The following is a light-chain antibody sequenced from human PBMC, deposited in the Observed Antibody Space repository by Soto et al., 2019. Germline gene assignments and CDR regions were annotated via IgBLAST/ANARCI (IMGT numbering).Light chain of an antibody. CDR1: SSDVGGYNY. CDR3: SSYAGGNNLL. Sequence: QSALTQPPSASGSPGQSVTISCTGTSSDVGGYNYVSWYQQHPGEAPKLMIYEVSKRPSGVPDRFSGSKSGNTASLTVSGLQAEDEADYYCSSYAGGNNLLFGGGTKLTVL. V-gene: IGLV2-8*01. CDR2: EVS. J-gene: IGLJ2*01.